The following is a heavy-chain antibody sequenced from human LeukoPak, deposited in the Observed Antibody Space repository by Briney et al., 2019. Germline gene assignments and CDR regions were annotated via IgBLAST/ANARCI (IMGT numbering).Heavy chain of an antibody. CDR3: AKDHPKYYYDSSGYYS. V-gene: IGHV3-23*01. CDR2: ISGSGGST. Sequence: PGGSLRLSCAASGFTFSSYAMGWVRQAPGKGLDWVSAISGSGGSTYYADSVKGRFTISRDNSKNTLYLQMNSLRAEDTAVYYCAKDHPKYYYDSSGYYSWGQGTLVTVSS. D-gene: IGHD3-22*01. CDR1: GFTFSSYA. J-gene: IGHJ4*02.